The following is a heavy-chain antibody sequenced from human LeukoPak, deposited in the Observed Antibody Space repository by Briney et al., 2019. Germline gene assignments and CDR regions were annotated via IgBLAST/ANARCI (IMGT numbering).Heavy chain of an antibody. Sequence: ASVKVSCKASGYTFSTYPMNWVRQAPGQGLEWMGWINTNTGSPTYAQGLTGRFVFSSDSSVSTAYLQITNLKADDSAIYFCASCNDSSGYFAYWGQGTLVTVSS. CDR3: ASCNDSSGYFAY. D-gene: IGHD3-22*01. CDR2: INTNTGSP. CDR1: GYTFSTYP. V-gene: IGHV7-4-1*02. J-gene: IGHJ4*02.